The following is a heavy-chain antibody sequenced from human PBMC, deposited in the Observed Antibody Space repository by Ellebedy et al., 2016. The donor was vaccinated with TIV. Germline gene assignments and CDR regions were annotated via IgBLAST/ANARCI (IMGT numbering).Heavy chain of an antibody. CDR3: ARDRSPHYHESGNGMDV. J-gene: IGHJ6*02. CDR1: GYTFTGYY. Sequence: AASVKVSCKASGYTFTGYYIHWVRQAPGQGLEWMGWINPDRGGTNYSQRFQGRVSMTRDTSISTAYIELSTLRSDDTAIYFCARDRSPHYHESGNGMDVWGQGTTVAVSS. CDR2: INPDRGGT. V-gene: IGHV1-2*02. D-gene: IGHD3-10*01.